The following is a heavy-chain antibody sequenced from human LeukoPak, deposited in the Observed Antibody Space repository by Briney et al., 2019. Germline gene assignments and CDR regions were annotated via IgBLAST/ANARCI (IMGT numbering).Heavy chain of an antibody. CDR1: GFTVSNNY. CDR3: ARLDSKGNYFDF. CDR2: INSGGTT. Sequence: GGSLRLSCAASGFTVSNNYMTWVRQAPGKGLEWVSFINSGGTTYYADSVKGRFTISRGSSRNMLYLQMNSLRAEDTAVYYCARLDSKGNYFDFWGQGTLVTVSS. D-gene: IGHD3-22*01. J-gene: IGHJ4*02. V-gene: IGHV3-53*01.